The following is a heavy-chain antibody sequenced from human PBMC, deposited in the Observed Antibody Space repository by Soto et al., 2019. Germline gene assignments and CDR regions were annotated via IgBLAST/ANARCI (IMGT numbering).Heavy chain of an antibody. J-gene: IGHJ4*02. CDR3: AKSPLLSLYYFDY. CDR2: ISSDGSNK. V-gene: IGHV3-30*18. CDR1: GFTFSSYG. Sequence: QVQLVESGGGVVQPGRSLRLSCAASGFTFSSYGMYWVRQAPGKGLEWVAVISSDGSNKYYADSVKGRFTISRDNSKNTLYLQMNSLRAEDTAVYYCAKSPLLSLYYFDYWGQGTLVTVSS.